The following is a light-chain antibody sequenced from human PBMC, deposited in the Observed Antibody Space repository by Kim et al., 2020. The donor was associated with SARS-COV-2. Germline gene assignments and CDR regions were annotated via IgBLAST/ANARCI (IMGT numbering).Light chain of an antibody. CDR1: QTMNNK. Sequence: SPGERATLSCRASQTMNNKLVWYLQKPGQAPRLLIYDATTRATGVPAMFIGSGSETDFTLTISSLQSEDLAVYYCQQSNDWPPLTFGQGTKVEIK. CDR2: DAT. J-gene: IGKJ1*01. CDR3: QQSNDWPPLT. V-gene: IGKV3-15*01.